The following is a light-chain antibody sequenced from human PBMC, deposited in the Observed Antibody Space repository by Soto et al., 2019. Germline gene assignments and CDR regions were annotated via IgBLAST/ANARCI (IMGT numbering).Light chain of an antibody. CDR2: YDS. CDR1: NIGSRT. V-gene: IGLV3-21*04. CDR3: QVWDSSSDHLYV. Sequence: SYELTQPPSVSVAPGKTARIACGGSNIGSRTVHWYQQKPGQAPVLVIYYDSDRPSGIPERFSGSNSGNTATLTISRVEAGDEADYYCQVWDSSSDHLYVFGTGTQLTVL. J-gene: IGLJ1*01.